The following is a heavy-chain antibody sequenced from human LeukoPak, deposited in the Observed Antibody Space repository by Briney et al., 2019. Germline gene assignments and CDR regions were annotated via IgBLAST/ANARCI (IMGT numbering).Heavy chain of an antibody. V-gene: IGHV3-30*18. CDR2: ISYHARDQ. J-gene: IGHJ4*02. Sequence: GRSLRLSCTASGFTFSDHAMHWVRQAPGKGLEWVTVISYHARDQFYADSVKGRFTVSRDNSKNTLYLQMNSVRAEDTAVYYCAKRPPTRDYDRSGYYYFDYWGQGTLVTVSS. D-gene: IGHD3-22*01. CDR1: GFTFSDHA. CDR3: AKRPPTRDYDRSGYYYFDY.